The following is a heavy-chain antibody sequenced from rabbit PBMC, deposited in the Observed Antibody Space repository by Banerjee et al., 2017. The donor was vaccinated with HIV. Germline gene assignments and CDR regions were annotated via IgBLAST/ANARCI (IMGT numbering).Heavy chain of an antibody. CDR2: INTSSGNT. J-gene: IGHJ4*01. CDR1: GFSFSSSYY. Sequence: QQQLEESGGDLVKPEGSLTLTCTASGFSFSSSYYMCWVRQAPGKGLEWIACINTSSGNTVYASWAKGRFTISSHNAQNTLYLQLNSLTAADTATYFCASSDYDIVTFDLWGQGTLVTVS. D-gene: IGHD1-1*01. V-gene: IGHV1S45*01. CDR3: ASSDYDIVTFDL.